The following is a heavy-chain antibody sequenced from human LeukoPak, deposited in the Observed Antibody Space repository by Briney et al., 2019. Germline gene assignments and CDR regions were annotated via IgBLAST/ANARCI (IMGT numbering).Heavy chain of an antibody. CDR1: GYTFTSYY. Sequence: GASVKVSCKASGYTFTSYYMHWVRQAPGQGLEWMGWISAYNGNTNYAQKLQGRVTMTTDTSTSTAYMELRSLRSDDTAVYYCARADSYGYKRWFDPWGQGTLVTVSS. V-gene: IGHV1-18*04. D-gene: IGHD5-18*01. CDR2: ISAYNGNT. CDR3: ARADSYGYKRWFDP. J-gene: IGHJ5*02.